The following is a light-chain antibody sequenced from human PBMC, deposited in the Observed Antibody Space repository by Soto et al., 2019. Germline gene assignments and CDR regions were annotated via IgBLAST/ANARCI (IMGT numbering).Light chain of an antibody. J-gene: IGLJ3*02. CDR1: SSNIGNNY. Sequence: QSVLTQPPSVSAAPGHKVTISCSGSSSNIGNNYVSWYQQLPGTAPKLLIYENNKRPSGIPDRFSGSKSGTSATPGITGLQTGDEADYYCGTWDSSLSSWVFGGGTKVTVL. CDR3: GTWDSSLSSWV. V-gene: IGLV1-51*02. CDR2: ENN.